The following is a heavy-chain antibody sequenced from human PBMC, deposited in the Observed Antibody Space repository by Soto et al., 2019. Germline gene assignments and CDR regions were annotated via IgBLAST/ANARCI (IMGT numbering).Heavy chain of an antibody. CDR1: GFTFSSYA. V-gene: IGHV3-30-3*01. Sequence: GGSLRLSCAASGFTFSSYAMHWVRQAPGKGLEWVAVISYDGSNKYYADSVKGRFTISRDNSKNTLYLQMNSLRAEDTAVYYCARCSGGSCYRDDAFDIWGQGTMVTVSS. CDR2: ISYDGSNK. D-gene: IGHD2-15*01. J-gene: IGHJ3*02. CDR3: ARCSGGSCYRDDAFDI.